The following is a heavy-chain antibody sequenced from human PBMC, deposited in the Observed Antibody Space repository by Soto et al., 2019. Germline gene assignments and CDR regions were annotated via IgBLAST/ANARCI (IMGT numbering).Heavy chain of an antibody. CDR2: IKSKTSGGTT. J-gene: IGHJ4*02. Sequence: EMQLVESGGGLVKPGGSLRLSCAASGFTFSNAWMSWVRQAPGKGLEWVGRIKSKTSGGTTEYAAPVKGRFTISRDDSKDTLYLQMNNLQTEDTAMYYCTTVHVTMIVVVNDYWGQGTLVTVSS. V-gene: IGHV3-15*01. CDR1: GFTFSNAW. D-gene: IGHD3-22*01. CDR3: TTVHVTMIVVVNDY.